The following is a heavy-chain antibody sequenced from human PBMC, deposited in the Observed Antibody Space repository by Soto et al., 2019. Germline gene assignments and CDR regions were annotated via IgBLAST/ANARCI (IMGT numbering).Heavy chain of an antibody. V-gene: IGHV1-69*06. Sequence: QVQLVQSGAEVKKPRSSVKVSCKASGGTFSSYAISWVRQAPGQGLEWMGGIIPICGTANYAQKLQGRVTITADKSTSTAYMELSSLRSEDTAVYYCATMVTYYVFLTGYNPFDPWGQGTLVTVSS. CDR3: ATMVTYYVFLTGYNPFDP. CDR2: IIPICGTA. CDR1: GGTFSSYA. J-gene: IGHJ5*02. D-gene: IGHD3-9*01.